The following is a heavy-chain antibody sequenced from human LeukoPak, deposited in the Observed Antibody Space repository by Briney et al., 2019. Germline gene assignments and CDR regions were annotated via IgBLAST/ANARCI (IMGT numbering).Heavy chain of an antibody. CDR1: GFTFSSYG. V-gene: IGHV3-23*01. D-gene: IGHD3-10*01. CDR3: AKVFGTFDAFDI. J-gene: IGHJ3*02. CDR2: ISGSGGST. Sequence: GGSLRLSCAASGFTFSSYGMHWVRQAPGKGLEWVSAISGSGGSTYYADSVNGRFTISRDSSKNTLYLQMNSLRAEDTAAYYCAKVFGTFDAFDIWGQGTMVTVSS.